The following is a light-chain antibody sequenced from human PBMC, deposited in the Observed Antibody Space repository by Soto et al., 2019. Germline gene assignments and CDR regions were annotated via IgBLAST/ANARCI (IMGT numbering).Light chain of an antibody. CDR3: QKYNSAPRT. V-gene: IGKV1-27*01. CDR1: QGISNY. J-gene: IGKJ4*01. CDR2: AAS. Sequence: DVQMTQAPSSLSASVGDSVTITCRARQGISNYLAWYQQKPGKVPKLLIYAASILQSGVPSRFSGSGSGTDFTLTISSLQPEDVATYYCQKYNSAPRTFGGGTKVEIK.